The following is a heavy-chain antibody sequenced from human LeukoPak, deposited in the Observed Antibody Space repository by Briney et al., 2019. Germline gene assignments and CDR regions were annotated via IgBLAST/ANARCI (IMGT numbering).Heavy chain of an antibody. Sequence: PGGSLRLSCAASGFSFSISAMSWVRQAPGKGLEWVSGIKDSGDYTYYADSVKGRFTISRDNSKNTLYLQINSLRAQDTALYFCASVVRPGYFFYYGLGVWGRGATVTVSS. CDR3: ASVVRPGYFFYYGLGV. V-gene: IGHV3-23*01. J-gene: IGHJ6*01. CDR2: IKDSGDYT. CDR1: GFSFSISA.